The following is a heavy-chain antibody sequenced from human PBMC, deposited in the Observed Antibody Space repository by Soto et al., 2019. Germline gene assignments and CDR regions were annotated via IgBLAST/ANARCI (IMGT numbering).Heavy chain of an antibody. J-gene: IGHJ4*02. CDR1: GFTFSSYS. V-gene: IGHV3-48*01. D-gene: IGHD3-22*01. Sequence: GGSLRLSCAASGFTFSSYSMNWVRQAPGKGLEWVSYISSSSSTIYYADSVKGRFTISRDNDKNSLYLQMNSLRAEDTAVYYCARGAYYYDSSGLSYWGQGTQVTVSS. CDR2: ISSSSSTI. CDR3: ARGAYYYDSSGLSY.